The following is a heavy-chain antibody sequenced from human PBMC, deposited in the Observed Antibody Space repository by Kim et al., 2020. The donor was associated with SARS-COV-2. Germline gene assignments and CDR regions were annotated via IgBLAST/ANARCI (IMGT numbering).Heavy chain of an antibody. J-gene: IGHJ4*02. Sequence: YADSVKGRFTISRDNSKTTLYLQMNSLRAEDTAVYYCAKAGGSGSYSFDYWGQGTLVTVSS. CDR3: AKAGGSGSYSFDY. D-gene: IGHD3-10*01. V-gene: IGHV3-23*03.